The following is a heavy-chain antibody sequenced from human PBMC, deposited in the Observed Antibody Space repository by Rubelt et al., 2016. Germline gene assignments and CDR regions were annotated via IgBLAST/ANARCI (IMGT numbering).Heavy chain of an antibody. CDR3: ARSLCSGGSCSLDF. CDR2: INHSGST. Sequence: QVQLQQWGAGLLKPSETLSLTCAVYGGSFSGYYWSWIRQPPGKGLEWIGEINHSGSTNYNPSLKSRVTISVDTSKNQFSLKLSSVTAADTAVYYCARSLCSGGSCSLDFWGQGTLVTVSS. D-gene: IGHD2-15*01. CDR1: GGSFSGYY. J-gene: IGHJ4*02. V-gene: IGHV4-34*01.